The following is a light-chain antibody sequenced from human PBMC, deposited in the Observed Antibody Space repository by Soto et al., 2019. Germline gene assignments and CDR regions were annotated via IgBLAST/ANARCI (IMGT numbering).Light chain of an antibody. CDR3: QQHNNWPYT. J-gene: IGKJ2*01. CDR1: QTVSSN. V-gene: IGKV3-15*01. Sequence: EVVMTQSPATLSVSPGEIATLSCRASQTVSSNVAWYQQRPGQAPRLLIDGAFTRDTGVPARFSGSRSGTEFTLTISSPQSEDFALYYCQQHNNWPYTFGQGTKLEIK. CDR2: GAF.